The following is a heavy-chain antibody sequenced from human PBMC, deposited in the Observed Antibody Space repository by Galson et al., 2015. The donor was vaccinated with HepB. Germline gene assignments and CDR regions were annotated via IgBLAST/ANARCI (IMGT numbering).Heavy chain of an antibody. V-gene: IGHV3-23*01. J-gene: IGHJ4*02. Sequence: SLRLSCAASGFTFSSYAMSWVRQAPGKGLEWVSAISGSGGSTYYADSVKGRFTISRDNSKNTLYLQMNSLRAEDTAVYYCAKRHVSGWLVGTGDYFDYWGQGTLVTVSS. D-gene: IGHD6-19*01. CDR1: GFTFSSYA. CDR3: AKRHVSGWLVGTGDYFDY. CDR2: ISGSGGST.